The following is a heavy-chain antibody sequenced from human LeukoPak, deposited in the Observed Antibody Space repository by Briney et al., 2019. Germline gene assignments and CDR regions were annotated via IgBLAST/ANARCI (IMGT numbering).Heavy chain of an antibody. CDR3: AREGRWHNWFDP. D-gene: IGHD4-23*01. J-gene: IGHJ5*02. V-gene: IGHV1-2*02. Sequence: ASVKVSCKASGYTFTGYYMHWVRQAPGQGLEWMGWINPNSGGTNYAQKLQGRVTMTRDTSISTAYMELSRLRSDDTALYYCAREGRWHNWFDPWGQGTLVTVSS. CDR2: INPNSGGT. CDR1: GYTFTGYY.